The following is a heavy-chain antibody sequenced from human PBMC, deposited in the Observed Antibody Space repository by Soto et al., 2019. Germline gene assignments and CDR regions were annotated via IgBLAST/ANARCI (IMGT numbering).Heavy chain of an antibody. J-gene: IGHJ4*02. V-gene: IGHV1-18*01. CDR3: ARDERITMVRGVQPFDY. Sequence: EASVKVSCKASGYTFTSYGISWVRQAPGQGLEWMGWISAYNGNTNYAQKLQGRVTMTTDTSTSTAYMELRSLRSDDTAVYYCARDERITMVRGVQPFDYWGQGTLVTVSS. D-gene: IGHD3-10*01. CDR1: GYTFTSYG. CDR2: ISAYNGNT.